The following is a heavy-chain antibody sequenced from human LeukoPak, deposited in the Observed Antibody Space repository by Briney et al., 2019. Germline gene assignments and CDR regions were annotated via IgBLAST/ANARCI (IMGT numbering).Heavy chain of an antibody. D-gene: IGHD4-17*01. V-gene: IGHV3-30*04. J-gene: IGHJ4*02. CDR2: ISYDGSNK. Sequence: GGSLRLSCAASGFTFSSYAMHWVRQAPGKGLEWVAVISYDGSNKYYADSVKGRFTISRDNSKNTLYLQMNSLRAEDTAVYYCARDHMRDYEISGPEFDYWGQGTLVTVSS. CDR1: GFTFSSYA. CDR3: ARDHMRDYEISGPEFDY.